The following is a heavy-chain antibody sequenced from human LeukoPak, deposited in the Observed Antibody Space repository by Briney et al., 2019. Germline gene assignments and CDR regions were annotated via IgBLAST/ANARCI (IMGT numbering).Heavy chain of an antibody. Sequence: GASVKVSCKASGGTFSSYAISWVRQAPGQGLEWMGGIIPIFGTANYAQKFQGRVTITADESTSTAYMELSSLRSEDTAVYYCARHNTAMATAYGMDVWGQGTTVTVSS. D-gene: IGHD5-18*01. CDR2: IIPIFGTA. CDR1: GGTFSSYA. CDR3: ARHNTAMATAYGMDV. V-gene: IGHV1-69*13. J-gene: IGHJ6*02.